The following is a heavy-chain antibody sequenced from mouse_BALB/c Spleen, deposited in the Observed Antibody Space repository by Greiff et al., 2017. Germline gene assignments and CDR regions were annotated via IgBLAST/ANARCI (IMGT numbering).Heavy chain of an antibody. V-gene: IGHV14-1*02. Sequence: VQLKQSGAELVRPGALVKLSCKASGFNIKDYYMHWVKQRPEQGLEWIGWIDPENGNTIYDPKFQGKASITADTSSNTAYLQLSSLTSEDTAVYYCARSGDGYHGAMDYWGQGTSVTVSS. CDR3: ARSGDGYHGAMDY. CDR2: IDPENGNT. CDR1: GFNIKDYY. D-gene: IGHD2-3*01. J-gene: IGHJ4*01.